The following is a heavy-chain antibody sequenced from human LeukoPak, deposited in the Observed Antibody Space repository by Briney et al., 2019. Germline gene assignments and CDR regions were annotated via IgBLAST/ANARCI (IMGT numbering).Heavy chain of an antibody. Sequence: PSETLSLTCTVSGGSISSYYWSWIRQPAGKGLEWLGRIYTSGSTNYNPSLKSRVTMSVDTSKNQFPLKLSSATAADTAVYYCARGVGAAGTGGTFDYWGQGTLVTVSS. CDR1: GGSISSYY. D-gene: IGHD6-13*01. J-gene: IGHJ4*02. CDR3: ARGVGAAGTGGTFDY. V-gene: IGHV4-4*07. CDR2: IYTSGST.